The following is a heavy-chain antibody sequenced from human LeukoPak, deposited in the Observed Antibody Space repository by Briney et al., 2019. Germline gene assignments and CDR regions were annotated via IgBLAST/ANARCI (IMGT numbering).Heavy chain of an antibody. V-gene: IGHV3-48*03. Sequence: GGSLRLSCAASGFTFSSYEMNWVRQAPGKGLEWVSSISCSATTIYYADSVKGRFTISRDNAKNSLYLQRNSVRAEDTAVYFCARVGALSSSWLLDWGQGTLVTVSS. CDR2: ISCSATTI. J-gene: IGHJ4*02. CDR3: ARVGALSSSWLLD. D-gene: IGHD6-13*01. CDR1: GFTFSSYE.